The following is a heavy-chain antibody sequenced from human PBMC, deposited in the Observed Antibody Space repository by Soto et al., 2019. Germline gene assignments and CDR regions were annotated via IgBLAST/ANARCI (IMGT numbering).Heavy chain of an antibody. CDR1: GGSISGYY. CDR3: ARDREAGWFDP. J-gene: IGHJ5*02. CDR2: IYYSGST. V-gene: IGHV4-59*01. Sequence: QVQLQESGPGLVKPSETLSLTCTVSGGSISGYYWSWIRQRPGKGLEWIGYIYYSGSTNYNPSLKSRVTISVDTSKNQFSLELSSVTAADTAVYYCARDREAGWFDPWGQGTLVTVSS.